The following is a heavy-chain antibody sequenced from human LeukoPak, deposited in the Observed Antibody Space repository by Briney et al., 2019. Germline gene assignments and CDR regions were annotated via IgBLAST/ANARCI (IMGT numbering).Heavy chain of an antibody. CDR2: ISAYNGNT. CDR3: QLRLSANIDSSGKMGGFDY. CDR1: GYTFTSYG. J-gene: IGHJ4*02. V-gene: IGHV1-18*01. D-gene: IGHD3-22*01. Sequence: ASVKVSCKASGYTFTSYGISWVRQAPGQGLEWMGWISAYNGNTNYAQKLQGRVTMTTDTSTSTAYMELSSLRSEDTAVYYCQLRLSANIDSSGKMGGFDYWGQGTLVTVSS.